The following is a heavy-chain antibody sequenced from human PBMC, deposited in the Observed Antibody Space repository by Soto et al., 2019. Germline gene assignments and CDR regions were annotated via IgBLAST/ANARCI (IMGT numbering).Heavy chain of an antibody. V-gene: IGHV1-18*01. CDR1: GYTFTSYG. D-gene: IGHD1-1*01. CDR3: ARGRYGDY. CDR2: MSAHNGNT. Sequence: QVHLVQSGAEVKKPGASVKVSCKASGYTFTSYGITWVRQAPGQGLEWMGWMSAHNGNTDYAPKLQGRVIVTRDTSTSTAYMELRSLISDDTAVYYCARGRYGDYWGQGALDTVSS. J-gene: IGHJ4*02.